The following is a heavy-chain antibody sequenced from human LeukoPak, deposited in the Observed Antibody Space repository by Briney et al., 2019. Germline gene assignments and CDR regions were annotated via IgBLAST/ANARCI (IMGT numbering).Heavy chain of an antibody. V-gene: IGHV3-11*01. J-gene: IGHJ4*02. D-gene: IGHD5-18*01. CDR3: AREGGIQLWLAY. Sequence: GGSLRLSCAASGFPFSDYYMCWIRPAQGKGLEWVSYISSSGSTIYYADPVKGRFTISRDNAKNSLYLQMNSLRAEDTAVYYCAREGGIQLWLAYWGQGTLVTVSS. CDR1: GFPFSDYY. CDR2: ISSSGSTI.